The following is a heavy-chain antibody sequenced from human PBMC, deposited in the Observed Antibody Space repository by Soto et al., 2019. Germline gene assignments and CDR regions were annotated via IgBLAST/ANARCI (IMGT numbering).Heavy chain of an antibody. V-gene: IGHV3-23*01. D-gene: IGHD2-2*01. Sequence: GGSLRLSCAASGFTFCSYAMSWVRQAPGKGLEWVSAISGSGGSTYYADSVKGRFTISRDNSKNTLYLQMNSLRAEDTAVYYCAKSYCSSTSCPHYYYMDVWGKGTTVTVSS. CDR2: ISGSGGST. J-gene: IGHJ6*03. CDR1: GFTFCSYA. CDR3: AKSYCSSTSCPHYYYMDV.